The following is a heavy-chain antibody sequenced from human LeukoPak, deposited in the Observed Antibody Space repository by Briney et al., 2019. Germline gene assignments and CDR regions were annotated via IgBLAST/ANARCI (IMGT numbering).Heavy chain of an antibody. CDR3: ASQGDSYGYFDY. D-gene: IGHD5-18*01. J-gene: IGHJ4*02. CDR2: ISGSGGST. CDR1: GFTFSSYA. V-gene: IGHV3-23*01. Sequence: GGSLRLSCAASGFTFSSYAMSWVRQDPGKGLEWVSAISGSGGSTYYADSVKGRFTISRDNSKNTLYLQMNSLRAEDTAVYYCASQGDSYGYFDYWGQGTLVTVSS.